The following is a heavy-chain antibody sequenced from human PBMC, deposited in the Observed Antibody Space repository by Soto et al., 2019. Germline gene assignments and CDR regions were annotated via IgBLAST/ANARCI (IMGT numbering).Heavy chain of an antibody. Sequence: SETLSLTCAVYGGSFSGYYWTWIRQPPGTGLEWIGEINHSGSTNYNPSLKSRATIKPDTSKNQFSLQLNSVTPDDSAVYYCARGPGILNPWGQGILVTVSS. J-gene: IGHJ5*02. CDR2: INHSGST. CDR3: ARGPGILNP. D-gene: IGHD3-9*01. V-gene: IGHV4-34*01. CDR1: GGSFSGYY.